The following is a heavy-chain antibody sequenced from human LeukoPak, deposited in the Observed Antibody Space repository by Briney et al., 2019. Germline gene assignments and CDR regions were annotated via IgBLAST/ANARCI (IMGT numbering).Heavy chain of an antibody. CDR1: GGSFSGYY. D-gene: IGHD2-2*01. J-gene: IGHJ6*02. CDR3: ARGCSSTSCWLRMDV. CDR2: IYTSGST. V-gene: IGHV4-59*10. Sequence: PSETLSPTCAVYGGSFSGYYWSWIRQPPGKGLEWIGRIYTSGSTSYNPSLKSRVTMSIDTSKNQFSLKLSSLTAADTAIYYCARGCSSTSCWLRMDVWGQGTTVTVSS.